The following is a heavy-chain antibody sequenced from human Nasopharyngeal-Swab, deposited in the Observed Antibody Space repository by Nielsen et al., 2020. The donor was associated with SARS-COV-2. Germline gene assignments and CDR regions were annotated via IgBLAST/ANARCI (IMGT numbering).Heavy chain of an antibody. D-gene: IGHD1-1*01. Sequence: GESLKISCAASGFTFSRYGMHWVRQAPGKGLEWVAIISYDGSNKYYADSVKGRFTISRDNSKNSLYLQMNSLRTEDTALYYCAKDTWNDVGVDAFDIWGQGTMVTVSS. V-gene: IGHV3-30*18. CDR3: AKDTWNDVGVDAFDI. CDR1: GFTFSRYG. J-gene: IGHJ3*02. CDR2: ISYDGSNK.